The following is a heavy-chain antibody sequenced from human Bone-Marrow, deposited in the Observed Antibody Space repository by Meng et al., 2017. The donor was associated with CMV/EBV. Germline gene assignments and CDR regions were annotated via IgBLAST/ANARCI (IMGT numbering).Heavy chain of an antibody. D-gene: IGHD2-2*02. CDR3: ARGPRWYCSSTSCYSVRGGMDV. J-gene: IGHJ6*02. CDR2: INPSGGST. CDR1: GYTFTSYY. V-gene: IGHV1-46*01. Sequence: ASVKVSCKASGYTFTSYYMHWVRQAPGQGLEWMGIINPSGGSTSYAQKFQGRVTMTRDTSTSTVYMELSSLRSEDTAVYYCARGPRWYCSSTSCYSVRGGMDVWGQGTTVTVS.